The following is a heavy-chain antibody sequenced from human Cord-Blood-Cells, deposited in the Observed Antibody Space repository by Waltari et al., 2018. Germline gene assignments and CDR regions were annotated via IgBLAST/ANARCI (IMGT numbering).Heavy chain of an antibody. CDR2: IYYSGST. V-gene: IGHV4-39*01. D-gene: IGHD3-3*01. CDR3: ATTPALYDFWSGYYNWFDP. CDR1: GGSISSSSYY. J-gene: IGHJ5*02. Sequence: QLQLQESGPGLVKPSETLSLTCTVSGGSISSSSYYWGWIRQPPGKGLEWIGSIYYSGSTYYTPSLKSRVTISVDTSKNQFSLKLSSVTAADTAVYYCATTPALYDFWSGYYNWFDPWGQGTLVTVSS.